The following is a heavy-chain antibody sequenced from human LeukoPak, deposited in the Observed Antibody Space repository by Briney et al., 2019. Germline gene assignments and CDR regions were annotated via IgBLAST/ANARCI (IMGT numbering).Heavy chain of an antibody. Sequence: PGGSLRLSCAASGFTFNNYNMNWVRQAPGKGLEWVSAISNNGGYTYYADSVQGRFTISRDNSKSTLCLQMNSLRAEDTAVYYCAKADCSDIGCYVKDYWGQGTLVTVSS. V-gene: IGHV3-23*01. CDR1: GFTFNNYN. CDR3: AKADCSDIGCYVKDY. J-gene: IGHJ4*02. CDR2: ISNNGGYT. D-gene: IGHD2-2*01.